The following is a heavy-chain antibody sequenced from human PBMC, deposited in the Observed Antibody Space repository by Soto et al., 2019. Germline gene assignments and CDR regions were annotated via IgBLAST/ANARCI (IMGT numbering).Heavy chain of an antibody. Sequence: PSETLSLTCAASGYSISSGYYWGWIRQPPGKGLEWIGSIYHSGSTYYNPSLKSRVTISVDTSKNQFSLKLSSVTAADTAVYYCARDLNGGMDVWGQGTTVTVSS. CDR3: ARDLNGGMDV. CDR1: GYSISSGYY. CDR2: IYHSGST. J-gene: IGHJ6*02. D-gene: IGHD1-1*01. V-gene: IGHV4-38-2*02.